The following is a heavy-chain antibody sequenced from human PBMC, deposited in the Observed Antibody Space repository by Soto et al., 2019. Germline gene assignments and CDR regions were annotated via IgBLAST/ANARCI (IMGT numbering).Heavy chain of an antibody. V-gene: IGHV1-58*01. Sequence: KFLRASVKVSCKASGFTFASSAVQWVRQARGQRLEWIGWIVVGSGNTNYAQKFQERVTITRDMSTSTAYMELSSLRSEDTAVYYCAAYGSGNYYYAFDIWGQGTMVTVSS. D-gene: IGHD3-10*01. CDR2: IVVGSGNT. CDR1: GFTFASSA. CDR3: AAYGSGNYYYAFDI. J-gene: IGHJ3*02.